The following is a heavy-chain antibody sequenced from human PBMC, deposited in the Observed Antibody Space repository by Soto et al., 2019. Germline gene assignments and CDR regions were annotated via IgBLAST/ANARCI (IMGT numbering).Heavy chain of an antibody. V-gene: IGHV4-59*01. Sequence: SETLSLTCTVSGGSISSYYWSWIRQPPGKGLEWIGYIYYSGSTNYNPSLKSRVTISVDTSKNQFSLKLSSVTAADTAVYYCARLTYHDFWSPYYMDVWGKGTTVTVSS. CDR3: ARLTYHDFWSPYYMDV. CDR2: IYYSGST. D-gene: IGHD3-3*01. CDR1: GGSISSYY. J-gene: IGHJ6*03.